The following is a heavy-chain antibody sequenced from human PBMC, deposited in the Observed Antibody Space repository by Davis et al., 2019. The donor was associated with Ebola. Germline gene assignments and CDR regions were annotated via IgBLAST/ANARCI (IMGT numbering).Heavy chain of an antibody. V-gene: IGHV1-2*02. CDR3: ARDAVGDNTLKLDD. J-gene: IGHJ4*02. CDR1: GYSFTGYY. CDR2: IKPSSGGT. Sequence: ASVKVSCKASGYSFTGYYLHWVRQAPGQGLEWLGWIKPSSGGTTYAQKFQGRVTMTSDTSTGTVYMELLRLMSDDTAVYYCARDAVGDNTLKLDDWGQGTLVTVSS. D-gene: IGHD4-17*01.